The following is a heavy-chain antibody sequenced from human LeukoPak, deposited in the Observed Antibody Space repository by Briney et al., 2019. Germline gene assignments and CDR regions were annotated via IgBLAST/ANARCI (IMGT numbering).Heavy chain of an antibody. CDR1: GFTFSDYY. CDR2: VSSGSSTI. Sequence: GGSLRLSCAASGFTFSDYYMSWIRQAPGKALEWVSYVSSGSSTIYYADSVKGRFTISRDNSKSTLSLQMNSLRAEDTAVYYCARPIEETTVTTVNDAFDIWGQGTMVTVSS. J-gene: IGHJ3*02. CDR3: ARPIEETTVTTVNDAFDI. D-gene: IGHD4-17*01. V-gene: IGHV3-11*04.